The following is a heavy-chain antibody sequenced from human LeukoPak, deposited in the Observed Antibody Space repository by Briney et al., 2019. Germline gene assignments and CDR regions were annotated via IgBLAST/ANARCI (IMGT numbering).Heavy chain of an antibody. CDR1: GGPFSGYY. CDR2: INHSGST. D-gene: IGHD3-3*01. CDR3: ARHDFWSGYPTDY. Sequence: PSETLSLTCAVYGGPFSGYYWSWIRQPPGKGLEWIGEINHSGSTNYNPSLKSRVTISVDTSKNQFSLKLSSVTAADTAVYYCARHDFWSGYPTDYWGQGTLVTVSS. J-gene: IGHJ4*02. V-gene: IGHV4-34*01.